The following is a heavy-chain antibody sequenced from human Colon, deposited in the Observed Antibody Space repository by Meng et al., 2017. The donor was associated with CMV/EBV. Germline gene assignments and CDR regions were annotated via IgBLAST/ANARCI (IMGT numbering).Heavy chain of an antibody. J-gene: IGHJ4*02. CDR2: ISSYSDTL. D-gene: IGHD3-10*02. V-gene: IGHV3-48*04. CDR1: GFTLSTYS. CDR3: ARRNYYDVRTGYGPFDL. Sequence: GGSLRLSCAASGFTLSTYSMNWVRQAPGKGLEWLSSISSYSDTLYYADSVRGRFTISRDNAKRVLYLQMDSLRVEDTAIYYCARRNYYDVRTGYGPFDLWGQGTPVTVSS.